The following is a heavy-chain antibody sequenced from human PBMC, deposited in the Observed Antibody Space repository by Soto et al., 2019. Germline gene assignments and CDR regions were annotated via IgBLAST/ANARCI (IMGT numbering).Heavy chain of an antibody. Sequence: ASVKVSCKASGYTFTSYYMHWVRQAPGQGLEWMGIINPSGGSTSYAQKFQGRVTMTRDTSTSTVYMELSSLRSEDTAVYYCARDNSSMVRGEYKRFDYWGQGTLVTVSS. V-gene: IGHV1-46*01. D-gene: IGHD3-10*01. CDR3: ARDNSSMVRGEYKRFDY. CDR2: INPSGGST. CDR1: GYTFTSYY. J-gene: IGHJ4*02.